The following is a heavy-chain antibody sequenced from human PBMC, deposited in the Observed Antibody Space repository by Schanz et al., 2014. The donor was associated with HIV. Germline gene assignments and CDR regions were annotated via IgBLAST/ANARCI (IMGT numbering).Heavy chain of an antibody. J-gene: IGHJ6*02. CDR3: AKDIWDGVGVTNYYYYGLDV. V-gene: IGHV3-30*02. CDR1: GLTFSSSI. CDR2: IWYDGSNK. Sequence: QVQLVESGGGVVQPGRSLRLSCTASGLTFSSSIMHRVRQAPGKGLECVAFIWYDGSNKYYADSVKGRFTISRDNSKNTLYLQMNSLRAGDTALYYCAKDIWDGVGVTNYYYYGLDVWGQGTTVTVSS. D-gene: IGHD1-26*01.